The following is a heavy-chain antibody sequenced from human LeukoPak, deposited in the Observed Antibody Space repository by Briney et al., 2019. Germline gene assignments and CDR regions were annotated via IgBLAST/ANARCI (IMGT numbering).Heavy chain of an antibody. Sequence: GGSLRLSCAASGFTFSSYAMSWVRQAPGKGLEWVSSISSSSSNIYYADSVKGRFTISRDNAKNALYLQMNSLRAEDTAVHYCARSFALIGGGFDYWGQGTLVTVSS. V-gene: IGHV3-21*01. CDR3: ARSFALIGGGFDY. D-gene: IGHD3-16*01. CDR1: GFTFSSYA. J-gene: IGHJ4*02. CDR2: ISSSSSNI.